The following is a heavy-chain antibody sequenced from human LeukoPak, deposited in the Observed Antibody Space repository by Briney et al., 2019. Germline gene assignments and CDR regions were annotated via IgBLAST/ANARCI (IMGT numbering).Heavy chain of an antibody. V-gene: IGHV1-46*01. D-gene: IGHD3-3*01. CDR2: INPSGGST. CDR1: GYTFTSYY. Sequence: VASVKVSCKASGYTFTSYYMHWVRQAPGQGLEWMGIINPSGGSTSYAQKFQGRVTMTRDTSTSTAYMELSRLRSDDTAVYYCARDLHSREWLLLGRPDKNWFDPWGQGTLVTVSS. CDR3: ARDLHSREWLLLGRPDKNWFDP. J-gene: IGHJ5*02.